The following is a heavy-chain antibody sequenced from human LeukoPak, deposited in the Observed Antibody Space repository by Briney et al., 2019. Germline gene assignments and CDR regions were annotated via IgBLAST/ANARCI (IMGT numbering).Heavy chain of an antibody. Sequence: ASVKVSCKASGYTFTGYYIHWVRQAPGQGLEWMAWMNCDSGGANYVQKFQGRVTVTRDTSISTAYMELSGLRSDDTAMYYCARAGAGNAFDVWRQGTMVIVSS. V-gene: IGHV1-2*02. CDR1: GYTFTGYY. J-gene: IGHJ3*01. D-gene: IGHD1-14*01. CDR2: MNCDSGGA. CDR3: ARAGAGNAFDV.